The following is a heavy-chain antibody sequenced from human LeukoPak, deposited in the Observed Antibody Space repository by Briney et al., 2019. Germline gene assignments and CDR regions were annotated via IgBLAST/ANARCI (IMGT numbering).Heavy chain of an antibody. Sequence: QPGGSLRLSCAASGFTFSSYAMSWVRQAPGKGLGWVSVIVGSGGGTYYADSVKGRFTISRDNSKNTLYLQMNNLRAEDTAIYYCAKYGPAALYYFDYWGQGTLVTVSS. CDR1: GFTFSSYA. V-gene: IGHV3-23*01. J-gene: IGHJ4*02. CDR2: IVGSGGGT. CDR3: AKYGPAALYYFDY. D-gene: IGHD2-2*01.